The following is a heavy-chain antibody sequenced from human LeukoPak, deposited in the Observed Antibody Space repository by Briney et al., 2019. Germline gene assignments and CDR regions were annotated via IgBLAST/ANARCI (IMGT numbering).Heavy chain of an antibody. CDR3: AREGGTVTMYDY. D-gene: IGHD4-11*01. Sequence: GGSLRLSCAASGFTFSNYWIYWVRQAPGKGLVWVSRINESGRTTTYADSVKGRFTISRDDAKNTVYLQMNSLRAEDTAVYYCAREGGTVTMYDYWGQGTLVTVSS. CDR2: INESGRTT. V-gene: IGHV3-74*01. J-gene: IGHJ4*02. CDR1: GFTFSNYW.